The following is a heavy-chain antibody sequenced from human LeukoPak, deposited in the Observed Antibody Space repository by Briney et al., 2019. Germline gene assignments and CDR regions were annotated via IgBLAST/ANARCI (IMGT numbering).Heavy chain of an antibody. CDR2: ISGGGGST. CDR3: AKEPEPRPGIIAAAGDFDY. D-gene: IGHD6-13*01. J-gene: IGHJ4*02. Sequence: GGSLRLSCAASGFTFSSYAMSWVRQAPGKGLEWVSAISGGGGSTYYADSVKGRFTISRDNSKNTLYLQMNSLRAEDTAVYYCAKEPEPRPGIIAAAGDFDYWGQGTLVTVSS. V-gene: IGHV3-23*01. CDR1: GFTFSSYA.